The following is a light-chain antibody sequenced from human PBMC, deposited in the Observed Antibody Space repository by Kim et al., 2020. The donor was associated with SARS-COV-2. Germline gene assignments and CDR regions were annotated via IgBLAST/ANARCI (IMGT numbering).Light chain of an antibody. V-gene: IGLV2-14*01. CDR1: RSDVDYYNS. CDR2: EVS. Sequence: GQSIPVSCTGTRSDVDYYNSVSGYKQHPGKAPKLIIYEVSERASGVSNRFSGSQSGNTASLTISGLRAEDEADYYCSSHTTSSTYVFGLGTKVTVL. J-gene: IGLJ1*01. CDR3: SSHTTSSTYV.